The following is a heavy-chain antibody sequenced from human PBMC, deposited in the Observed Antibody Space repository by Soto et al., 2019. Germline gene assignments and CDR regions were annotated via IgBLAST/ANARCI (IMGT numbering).Heavy chain of an antibody. CDR3: ARMEGTAIFFFDY. V-gene: IGHV4-59*11. D-gene: IGHD2-21*02. CDR2: IYHNGVT. CDR1: GDSFSSRY. Sequence: SETLSLTCTVSGDSFSSRYWGWIRQPPGKGLEWIGYIYHNGVTNYDPSLKSRVTMSIDTSKHQFSLHLSSVTAADTAVYYCARMEGTAIFFFDYWGQGSLVTVS. J-gene: IGHJ4*02.